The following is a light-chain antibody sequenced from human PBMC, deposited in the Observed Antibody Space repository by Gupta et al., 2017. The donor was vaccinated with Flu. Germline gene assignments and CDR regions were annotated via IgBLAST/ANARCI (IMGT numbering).Light chain of an antibody. J-gene: IGKJ3*01. CDR1: QSVGRTY. V-gene: IGKV3-20*01. CDR3: QQSEALCI. Sequence: EVVLTPSPGTLSLSPGETATLSCRASQSVGRTYLAWYKQNPGQVPRLLIYGASTRATGIPVRVSGSGSGTDFTLTISRMEPEDFAVYHCQQSEALCIFGHGTQVDIK. CDR2: GAS.